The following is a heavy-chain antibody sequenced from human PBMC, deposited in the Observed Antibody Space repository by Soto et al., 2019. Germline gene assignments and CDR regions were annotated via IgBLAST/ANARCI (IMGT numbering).Heavy chain of an antibody. CDR3: ASKFGELLAYAFDT. Sequence: SETLSLTCTVSNASISSRKWWTWVRQTPGKGLEWIGEIYHSGSINHNPSLKSRVTMSVDKSNNQFSLKMTSVTAADTAVYYCASKFGELLAYAFDTRGQGTVVT. CDR2: IYHSGSI. D-gene: IGHD3-10*01. CDR1: NASISSRKW. J-gene: IGHJ3*02. V-gene: IGHV4-4*02.